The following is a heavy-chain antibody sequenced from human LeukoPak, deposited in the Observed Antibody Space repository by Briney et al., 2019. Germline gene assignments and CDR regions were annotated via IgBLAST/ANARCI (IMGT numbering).Heavy chain of an antibody. CDR1: GGKVSGCNG. Sequence: SDTLSITCSVSGGKVSGCNGWSKLRQPPGKGLEWIGEVHLDGRTNFNPSLKSRLTMSVDLSENHVSLKLTSVTAADTAVYYCAREGGFYRPLDYSGQGTLVTVSS. CDR3: AREGGFYRPLDY. CDR2: VHLDGRT. V-gene: IGHV4-4*02. D-gene: IGHD6-25*01. J-gene: IGHJ4*02.